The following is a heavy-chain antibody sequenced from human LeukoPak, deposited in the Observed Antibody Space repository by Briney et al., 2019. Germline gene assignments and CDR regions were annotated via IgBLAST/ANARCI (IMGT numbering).Heavy chain of an antibody. CDR3: ARETGDYSNGNYYYYMDV. Sequence: PSETLSLTCTVSGGSISSSSYYWGWIRQPPGKGLEWIGSIYYSGSTYYNPSLKSRVTISVDTSKNQFSLKLSSVTAADTAVYYCARETGDYSNGNYYYYMDVWGKGTTVTVSS. CDR1: GGSISSSSYY. D-gene: IGHD4-11*01. J-gene: IGHJ6*03. CDR2: IYYSGST. V-gene: IGHV4-39*02.